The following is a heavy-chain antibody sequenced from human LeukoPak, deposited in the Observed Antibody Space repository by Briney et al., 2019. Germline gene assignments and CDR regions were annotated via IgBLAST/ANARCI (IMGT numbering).Heavy chain of an antibody. CDR2: ISGSGGST. CDR3: AKWVDYDVLTGYYDPDY. Sequence: GGSLRLSCVASGFTFGDYAMSWVRQAPGKGLEWVSGISGSGGSTYYADSVKGRFTISRDNSKNTLYLQMNSLRAEDTAVYYCAKWVDYDVLTGYYDPDYWGQGTLVTVSS. J-gene: IGHJ4*02. CDR1: GFTFGDYA. D-gene: IGHD3-9*01. V-gene: IGHV3-23*01.